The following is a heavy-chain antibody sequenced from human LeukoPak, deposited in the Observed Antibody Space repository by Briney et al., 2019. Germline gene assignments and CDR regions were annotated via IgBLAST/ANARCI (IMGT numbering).Heavy chain of an antibody. CDR1: EFTVSNNS. CDR2: IYTGGST. V-gene: IGHV3-53*01. D-gene: IGHD7-27*01. CDR3: ARLSGRLGIQDDFDY. Sequence: GGSLRLSCAASEFTVSNNSMSWVRQAPGKGLEWVSVIYTGGSTYFADSVKGRFSISRDISKNTLYLQMNGLRAGDTAMYYCARLSGRLGIQDDFDYWGQGTLVTVSS. J-gene: IGHJ4*02.